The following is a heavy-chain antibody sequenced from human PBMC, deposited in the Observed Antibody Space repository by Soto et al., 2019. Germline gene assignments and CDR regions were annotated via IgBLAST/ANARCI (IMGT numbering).Heavy chain of an antibody. V-gene: IGHV1-18*01. Sequence: ASVKVSCKASGYTFTSYGISWVRQAPGQGLEWMGWISAYNGNTNYAQKLQGRVTMTTDTSTSTAYMELRSLRSDDTAVYYCAREAHCSGGRCKIKTPYFDYWGQGTLVTVYS. CDR1: GYTFTSYG. CDR3: AREAHCSGGRCKIKTPYFDY. CDR2: ISAYNGNT. J-gene: IGHJ4*02. D-gene: IGHD2-15*01.